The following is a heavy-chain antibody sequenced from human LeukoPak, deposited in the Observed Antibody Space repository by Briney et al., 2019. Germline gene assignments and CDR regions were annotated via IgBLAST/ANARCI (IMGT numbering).Heavy chain of an antibody. CDR2: IITLFGTA. J-gene: IGHJ6*02. V-gene: IGHV1-69*13. CDR3: ARIRDGYNSYFFYGMDV. CDR1: GGTFSSYA. D-gene: IGHD5-24*01. Sequence: SVKVSCKASGGTFSSYAISWVRQAPGQGLEWMGGIITLFGTANYAQKFQGRLTITADESTSTAYMELSSLRSEDTAVYYCARIRDGYNSYFFYGMDVWGQGTTVTVSS.